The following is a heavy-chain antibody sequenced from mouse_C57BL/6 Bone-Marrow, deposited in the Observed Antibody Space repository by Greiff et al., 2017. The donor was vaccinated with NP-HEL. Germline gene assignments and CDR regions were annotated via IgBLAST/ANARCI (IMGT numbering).Heavy chain of an antibody. D-gene: IGHD2-3*01. V-gene: IGHV1-55*01. J-gene: IGHJ1*03. CDR3: ARWGRIYDGYYDWYFDV. CDR1: GYTFTSYW. CDR2: IYPGSGST. Sequence: VQLQQPGAELVKPGASVKMSCKASGYTFTSYWITWVKQRPGQGLEWIGDIYPGSGSTNYNEKFKSKATLTVDTSSSTAYMQLSRLTSEDSAVYYCARWGRIYDGYYDWYFDVWGTGTTVTVSS.